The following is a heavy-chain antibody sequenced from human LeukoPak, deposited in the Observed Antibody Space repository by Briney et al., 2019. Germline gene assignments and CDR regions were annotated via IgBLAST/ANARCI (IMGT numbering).Heavy chain of an antibody. CDR3: AKGFSVRGRFDP. D-gene: IGHD2-15*01. J-gene: IGHJ5*02. Sequence: GGSVRLSCVASGLTFSSNSMSWVRQPPGMGLEWVSGISVSDITVYADSVKGRLTISGDNSKNTLYLQMNNLRAEDTALYYCAKGFSVRGRFDPWGQGTQVPVSS. CDR1: GLTFSSNS. CDR2: ISVSDIT. V-gene: IGHV3-23*01.